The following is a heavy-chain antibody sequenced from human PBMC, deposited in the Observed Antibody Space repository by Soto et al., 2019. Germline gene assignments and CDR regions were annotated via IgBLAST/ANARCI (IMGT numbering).Heavy chain of an antibody. CDR2: IKSKTDGGTT. J-gene: IGHJ4*02. CDR1: GFTFSNAW. D-gene: IGHD3-16*02. V-gene: IGHV3-15*01. Sequence: GGSLRLSCAASGFTFSNAWMSWVRQAPGKGLEWVGRIKSKTDGGTTDYAAPGKGRFTISRDDSKNTLYLQMNSLKTEDTAVYYCTTDLHSVAFGGVIVFDYWGQGTLVTVSS. CDR3: TTDLHSVAFGGVIVFDY.